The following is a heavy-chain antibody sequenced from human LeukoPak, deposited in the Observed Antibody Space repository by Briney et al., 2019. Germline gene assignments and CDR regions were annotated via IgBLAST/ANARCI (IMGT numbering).Heavy chain of an antibody. CDR2: ISHSGMT. J-gene: IGHJ4*02. Sequence: TSETLSLTCTVSGYSITSGFFWGWIRQPPGQGLEWIGSISHSGMTYHNPSLKSRVTTSVDTSKNQFSLELSSVTAADTAVYYCTRRISSGSYSDYWGQGSLVTVSS. D-gene: IGHD1-26*01. CDR1: GYSITSGFF. CDR3: TRRISSGSYSDY. V-gene: IGHV4-38-2*02.